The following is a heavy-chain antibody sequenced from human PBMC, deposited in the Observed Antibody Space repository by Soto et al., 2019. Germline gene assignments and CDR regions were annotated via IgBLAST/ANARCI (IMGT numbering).Heavy chain of an antibody. CDR3: ARVVPGAEAWFGP. D-gene: IGHD2-2*01. CDR1: GCTFSKYG. CDR2: ISLYSDGT. V-gene: IGHV1-18*01. J-gene: IGHJ5*02. Sequence: ASVKVSFKTSGCTFSKYGITWLRQAPGQPLEWLGWISLYSDGTNYAQKFQGRVPMTTDTSTTTAYMELRSLRSDDTAVYYCARVVPGAEAWFGPWGQGTLVTVSS.